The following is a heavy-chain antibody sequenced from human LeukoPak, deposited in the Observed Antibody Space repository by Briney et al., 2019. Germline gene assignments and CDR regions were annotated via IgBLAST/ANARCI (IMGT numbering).Heavy chain of an antibody. CDR3: ARGSHCYYDSSGLNWFDP. J-gene: IGHJ5*02. CDR1: GFTFSSYA. D-gene: IGHD3-22*01. Sequence: GGSLRLSCAASGFTFSSYAMHWVRQAPGKGLEWVAVISYDGSNKYYADSVKGRFTISRDNSKNTLYLQMNSLRAEDTAVYYCARGSHCYYDSSGLNWFDPWGQGTLVTVSS. CDR2: ISYDGSNK. V-gene: IGHV3-30*04.